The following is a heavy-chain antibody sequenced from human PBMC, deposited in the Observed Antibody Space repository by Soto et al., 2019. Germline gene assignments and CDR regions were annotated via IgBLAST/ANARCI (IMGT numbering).Heavy chain of an antibody. V-gene: IGHV4-59*08. D-gene: IGHD3-9*01. Sequence: SETLSLTCTVSGGSISSYYWSWVRQPPGKGLEWIGYIYYSGSTYYNPSLKSRVTISVDTSKNQFSLKLSSVTAADTAVYYCASGYDILTGYDYWGQGTLVTVSS. CDR3: ASGYDILTGYDY. CDR2: IYYSGST. J-gene: IGHJ4*02. CDR1: GGSISSYY.